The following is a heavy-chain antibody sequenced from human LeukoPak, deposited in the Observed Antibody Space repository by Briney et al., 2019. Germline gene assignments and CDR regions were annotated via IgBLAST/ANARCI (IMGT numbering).Heavy chain of an antibody. CDR1: GYTFTSYD. D-gene: IGHD6-13*01. V-gene: IGHV1-8*02. J-gene: IGHJ6*03. CDR2: MNPNSGNT. CDR3: ARDSQQLLYYYYYMDV. Sequence: ASVKVSCKASGYTFTSYDINWVRQATGQGLEWMGWMNPNSGNTGYAQKLQGRVTMTTDTSTSTAYMELRSLRSDDTAVYYCARDSQQLLYYYYYMDVWGKGTTVTVSS.